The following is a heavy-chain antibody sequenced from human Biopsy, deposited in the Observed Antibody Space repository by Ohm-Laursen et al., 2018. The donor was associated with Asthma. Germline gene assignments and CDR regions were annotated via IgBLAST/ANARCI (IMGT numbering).Heavy chain of an antibody. J-gene: IGHJ4*02. CDR2: HDHEESGT. Sequence: ASVKVSCKISGYSLTDLSMHWVRQAPGQGLEWMGGHDHEESGTVNARRFQGRVTMTEDTSTDTAYMELSSLSSDDTAVYYCASDFPKDYVRYNFQFWGQGTLVTASS. V-gene: IGHV1-24*01. D-gene: IGHD4-17*01. CDR3: ASDFPKDYVRYNFQF. CDR1: GYSLTDLS.